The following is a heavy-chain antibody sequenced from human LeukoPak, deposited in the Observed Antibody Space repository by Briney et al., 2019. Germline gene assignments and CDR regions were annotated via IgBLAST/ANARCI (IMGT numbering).Heavy chain of an antibody. Sequence: PGGSLRLSCAASGFTFSSYAMSWVRQAPGKGLEWVSAISGSGGSTYYADSVKGRFTISRDNSKNTLYLQMNSLRAGDTAVYYCAKPSADSSGYYYGDYFDYWGQGTLVTVSS. CDR1: GFTFSSYA. D-gene: IGHD3-22*01. J-gene: IGHJ4*02. CDR3: AKPSADSSGYYYGDYFDY. CDR2: ISGSGGST. V-gene: IGHV3-23*01.